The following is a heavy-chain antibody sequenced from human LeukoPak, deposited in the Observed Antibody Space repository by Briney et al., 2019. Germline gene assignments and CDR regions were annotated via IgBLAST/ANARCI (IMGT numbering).Heavy chain of an antibody. CDR3: ARDPVDKDYYYGMDV. J-gene: IGHJ6*02. V-gene: IGHV3-74*01. Sequence: PGGSLRLSCGASGFTFSSYWMHWVRQAPGKGLVWISRINSDGSTTSYAASVKGRFTISRDNSKNTLYLQMNSLRAEDTAVYYCARDPVDKDYYYGMDVWGQGTTVTVSS. D-gene: IGHD3-22*01. CDR1: GFTFSSYW. CDR2: INSDGSTT.